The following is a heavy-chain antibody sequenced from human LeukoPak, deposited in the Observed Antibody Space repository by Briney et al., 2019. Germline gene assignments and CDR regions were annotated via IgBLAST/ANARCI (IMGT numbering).Heavy chain of an antibody. V-gene: IGHV1-18*01. CDR3: ARGDCTNGVCYRLHDY. CDR2: ISAYNGNT. Sequence: DSVKVSCKASGYTFTSYGISWVRQAPGQGLEWMGWISAYNGNTNYAQKLQGRVTMTTDTSTSTAYMELRSLRSDDTAVYYCARGDCTNGVCYRLHDYWGQGTLVTVSS. D-gene: IGHD2-8*01. CDR1: GYTFTSYG. J-gene: IGHJ4*02.